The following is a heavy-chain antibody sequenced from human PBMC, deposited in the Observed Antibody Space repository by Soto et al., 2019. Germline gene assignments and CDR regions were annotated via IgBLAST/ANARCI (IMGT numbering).Heavy chain of an antibody. J-gene: IGHJ4*02. D-gene: IGHD1-26*01. CDR2: ISENGRFR. CDR1: GFTFSTYT. CDR3: AKSGPTNFFDH. Sequence: LRLSCAASGFTFSTYTMNWVRQAPGKGLEWVSGISENGRFRYYADSVKGRFTISRDDSKKMMFLQMSSLRAGDTAVYYCAKSGPTNFFDHWGQGSLVTVSS. V-gene: IGHV3-23*01.